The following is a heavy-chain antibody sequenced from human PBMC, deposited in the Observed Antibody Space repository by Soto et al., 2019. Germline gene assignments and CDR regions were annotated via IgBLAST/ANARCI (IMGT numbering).Heavy chain of an antibody. Sequence: GGSLRLCCAASGFGCSDYYMTWIRQPRGKGLEWVSYISGPGLYTKYADSVKGRFTISRDNAENSMFLQMDSLRAEDTAIYYCARRYYYDSSGYLDLWGRGTQVTVSS. J-gene: IGHJ4*02. CDR3: ARRYYYDSSGYLDL. D-gene: IGHD3-22*01. V-gene: IGHV3-11*06. CDR1: GFGCSDYY. CDR2: ISGPGLYT.